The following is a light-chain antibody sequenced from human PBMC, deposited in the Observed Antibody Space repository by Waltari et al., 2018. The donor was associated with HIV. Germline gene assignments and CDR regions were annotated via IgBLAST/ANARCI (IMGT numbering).Light chain of an antibody. CDR1: ALPKQY. CDR2: KDT. J-gene: IGLJ3*02. V-gene: IGLV3-25*03. Sequence: SYELTQPPSVSVSPGQTAKITCSGEALPKQYAYWYQQKPGQAPVVMIYKDTERPSGIPERFSASTSGTTVTLTISGVQAEDEADYYCQSADNSGSYQVFGGGTKLTVL. CDR3: QSADNSGSYQV.